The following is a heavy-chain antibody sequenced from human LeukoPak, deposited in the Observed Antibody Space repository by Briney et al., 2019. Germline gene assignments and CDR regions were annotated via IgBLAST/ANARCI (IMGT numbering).Heavy chain of an antibody. Sequence: LGGSLRLSCAASGFAFSSYAMNWVRQAPGKGLEWVSGISGSGGSTYYADSVKGRFTISRDNSKNTLYLQMNSLRAEDTAVYYCASSSWFDYWGQGTLVTVSS. D-gene: IGHD6-13*01. J-gene: IGHJ5*01. CDR1: GFAFSSYA. CDR2: ISGSGGST. CDR3: ASSSWFDY. V-gene: IGHV3-23*01.